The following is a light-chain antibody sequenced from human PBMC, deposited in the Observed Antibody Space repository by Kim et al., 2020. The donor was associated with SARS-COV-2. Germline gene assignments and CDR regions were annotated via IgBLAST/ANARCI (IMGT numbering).Light chain of an antibody. J-gene: IGLJ3*02. CDR1: RRDGGGYNY. V-gene: IGLV2-14*03. CDR3: SSYTSSSTRV. CDR2: DVS. Sequence: GQAITTSCTGTRRDGGGYNYVSWYQQHPGKAPKLMIYDVSKRPSGVSNRFSGSKSGNTASLTISGLQAEDEADYYCSSYTSSSTRVFGGGTQLTVL.